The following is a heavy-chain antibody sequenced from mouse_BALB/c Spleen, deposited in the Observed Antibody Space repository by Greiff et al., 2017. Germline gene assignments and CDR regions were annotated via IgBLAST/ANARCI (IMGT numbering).Heavy chain of an antibody. CDR3: AFTTASWFAY. CDR1: GFNIKDYY. V-gene: IGHV14-1*02. J-gene: IGHJ3*01. CDR2: IDPENGNT. Sequence: EVQLQQSGAELVRPGALVKLSCKASGFNIKDYYMHWVKQRPEQGLEWIGWIDPENGNTIYDPKFQGKASITADTSSNTAYLQLSSLTSEDTAVYYCAFTTASWFAYWGQGTLVTVSA. D-gene: IGHD1-2*01.